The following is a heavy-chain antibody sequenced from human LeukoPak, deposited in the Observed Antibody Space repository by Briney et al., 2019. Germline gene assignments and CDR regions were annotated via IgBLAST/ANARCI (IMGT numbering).Heavy chain of an antibody. Sequence: GRSLRLSCAASGFTFSSYGMHWVRQAPGKGLEWVAVISYDGSNKYYADSVKGRFTISRDNSKNTLYLQMNSLRAEDTAVYYCANYGSGSYFHYWGQGTLVTVSS. D-gene: IGHD3-10*01. CDR1: GFTFSSYG. CDR3: ANYGSGSYFHY. CDR2: ISYDGSNK. J-gene: IGHJ4*02. V-gene: IGHV3-30*18.